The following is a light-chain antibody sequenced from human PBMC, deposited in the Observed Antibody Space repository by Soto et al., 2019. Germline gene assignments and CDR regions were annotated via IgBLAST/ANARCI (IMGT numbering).Light chain of an antibody. CDR1: QSFSSR. Sequence: DIQMTQSPSTLSASVGDRVTITCRASQSFSSRLAWYQQKPGKAPTLLIYKASSLKSGVPSRFSGSGSGTGFTLTISSLQPDDFATYYCQQYKSYSWTFGQGTKVEIK. V-gene: IGKV1-5*03. CDR3: QQYKSYSWT. CDR2: KAS. J-gene: IGKJ1*01.